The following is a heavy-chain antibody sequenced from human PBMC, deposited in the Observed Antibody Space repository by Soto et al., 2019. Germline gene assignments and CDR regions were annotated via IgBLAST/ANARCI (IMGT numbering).Heavy chain of an antibody. Sequence: PGGSLRLSCAASGFTFGPTAMSWVRQAPGEGLEWVSTIDGSGGITYYADSVKGRFTISRDNSRNTVYLQMNSLRGDDTALYFCVKNSGWFNTWGQGAMVTVSS. J-gene: IGHJ5*02. CDR1: GFTFGPTA. CDR3: VKNSGWFNT. D-gene: IGHD3-10*01. V-gene: IGHV3-23*01. CDR2: IDGSGGIT.